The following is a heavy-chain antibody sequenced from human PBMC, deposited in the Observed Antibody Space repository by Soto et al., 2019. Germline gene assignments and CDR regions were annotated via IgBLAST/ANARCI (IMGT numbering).Heavy chain of an antibody. D-gene: IGHD2-2*01. CDR2: IIPISDTT. Sequence: QVQLVQSGAEVKKPGSSVKVSCKASGGTFSSYAISWVRQAPGQGLEWMGGIIPISDTTNYAQKFQGRVTITADESTSTAYMELSSLISEDTAVYYCARSQGSSTSLEIYYFYYYGMDVWVQGTRVSVSS. CDR3: ARSQGSSTSLEIYYFYYYGMDV. J-gene: IGHJ6*02. V-gene: IGHV1-69*01. CDR1: GGTFSSYA.